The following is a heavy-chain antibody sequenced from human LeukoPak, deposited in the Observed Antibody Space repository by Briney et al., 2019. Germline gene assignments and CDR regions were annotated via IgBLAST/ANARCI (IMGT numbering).Heavy chain of an antibody. CDR3: VRRTGNYFDY. CDR1: GFTFSSYA. D-gene: IGHD3/OR15-3a*01. CDR2: ISGSGGST. J-gene: IGHJ4*02. V-gene: IGHV3-23*01. Sequence: PGGSLRLSCAASGFTFSSYAMSWVRQAPGKGLEWVSAISGSGGSTYYADSVKGRFTISRDNSKNTLYLQMSSLRAEDSAVFYCVRRTGNYFDYWGQGTLVTVSS.